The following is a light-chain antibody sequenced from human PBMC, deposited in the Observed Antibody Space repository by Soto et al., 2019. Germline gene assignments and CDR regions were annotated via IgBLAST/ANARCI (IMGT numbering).Light chain of an antibody. CDR1: QSVSSSY. Sequence: EIVLTQSPGTLSLSPGERATLSCRASQSVSSSYLAWYQQKPGQAPRLLIYGASSRATGIPDRFSGSGSGTDFTLTISRLEPEDFAVYYCQTYGSSPPYTFGQGTKLEIK. CDR3: QTYGSSPPYT. V-gene: IGKV3-20*01. J-gene: IGKJ2*01. CDR2: GAS.